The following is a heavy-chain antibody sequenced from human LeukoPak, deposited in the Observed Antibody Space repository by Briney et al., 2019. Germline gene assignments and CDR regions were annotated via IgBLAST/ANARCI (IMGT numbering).Heavy chain of an antibody. V-gene: IGHV1-8*03. D-gene: IGHD1-26*01. CDR2: MNPNSGNT. CDR1: GYTFTCYD. Sequence: ASVTVSCKSSGYTFTCYDINWVRQATGQGLEWVGWMNPNSGNTGYAQKFQGRVTITRNTSISTAYMELSSLRSGLTAVYYWARSGISSCYFDYWGQGNLVTVSS. CDR3: ARSGISSCYFDY. J-gene: IGHJ4*02.